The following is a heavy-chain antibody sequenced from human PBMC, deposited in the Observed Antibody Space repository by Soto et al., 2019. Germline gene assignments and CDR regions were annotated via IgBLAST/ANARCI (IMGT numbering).Heavy chain of an antibody. J-gene: IGHJ4*02. V-gene: IGHV3-23*01. CDR3: ASYGRGTYYYGYYFHH. CDR2: ISGSGGST. Sequence: PGGSLRLSCAASGFTFTNYAMSWVRQAPGKGLEWVSGISGSGGSTDYADSVKGRFTISRDNSKNTLYLQMISLRAADAAVYYCASYGRGTYYYGYYFHHWGQGTPVTVSS. CDR1: GFTFTNYA. D-gene: IGHD3-10*01.